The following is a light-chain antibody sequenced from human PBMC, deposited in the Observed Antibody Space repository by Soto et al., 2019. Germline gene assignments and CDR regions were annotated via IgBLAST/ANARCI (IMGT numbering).Light chain of an antibody. CDR1: SSDVGGYNY. V-gene: IGLV2-14*01. CDR3: SSYTSSSTLVV. Sequence: QSALTQPASVSGSPGQSXTXSXTGTSSDVGGYNYVSWYQQHPGKAPKLMIYDVSNRPSGVSNRFSGSKSGNTASLTISGLQAEDEADYYCSSYTSSSTLVVFGGGTKLTVL. J-gene: IGLJ2*01. CDR2: DVS.